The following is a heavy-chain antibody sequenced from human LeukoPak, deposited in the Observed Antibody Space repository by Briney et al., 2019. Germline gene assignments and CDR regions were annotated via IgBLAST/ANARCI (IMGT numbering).Heavy chain of an antibody. D-gene: IGHD5-18*01. CDR2: ISSSSSYI. V-gene: IGHV3-21*01. J-gene: IGHJ4*02. CDR3: AREDTAMVIPFDY. Sequence: GGSLRLPCAASGFTFSSYSMNWVRQAPGKGLEWVSSISSSSSYIYYADSVKGRLTISRDNAKNSLYLQMNSLRAEDTAVYYCAREDTAMVIPFDYWGQGTLVTVSS. CDR1: GFTFSSYS.